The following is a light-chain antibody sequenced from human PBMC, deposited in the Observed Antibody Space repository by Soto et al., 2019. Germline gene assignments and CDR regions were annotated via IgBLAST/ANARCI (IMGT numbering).Light chain of an antibody. J-gene: IGKJ5*01. V-gene: IGKV3-20*01. CDR2: GES. CDR1: QSVSSSY. CDR3: QQYADSPFT. Sequence: EIVLTQSPGTLSLSPGERATLSCRASQSVSSSYLAWYQQKPGQAPRLLIYGESSRATGIPDRFSGSGSGTDFTLTISRLEPEDFAVYYCQQYADSPFTFGQGTRLEIQ.